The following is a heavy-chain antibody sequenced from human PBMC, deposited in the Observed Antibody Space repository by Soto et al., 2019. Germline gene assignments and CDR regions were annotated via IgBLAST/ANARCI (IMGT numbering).Heavy chain of an antibody. CDR2: IYYSGST. V-gene: IGHV4-31*03. J-gene: IGHJ6*02. CDR3: ERDNDAVVVPAGGMDV. Sequence: SETLSLTCTVSGGSISSGGYYWSWIRQHPGKGLEWIGYIYYSGSTYYNPSLKSRVTISVDTSKNQFSLKLSSVTAADTAVYYCERDNDAVVVPAGGMDVWGQGTTVTVSS. CDR1: GGSISSGGYY. D-gene: IGHD2-2*01.